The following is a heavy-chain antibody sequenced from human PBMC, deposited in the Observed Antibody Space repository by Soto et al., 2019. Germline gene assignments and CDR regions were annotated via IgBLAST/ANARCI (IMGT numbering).Heavy chain of an antibody. CDR2: IYYSGRT. V-gene: IGHV4-39*01. Sequence: SETLALTCTVSGGSVRSSTYYWGWIRQAPGKGLEWIASIYYSGRTHNNPALKSRVTMSVDTYTNQFSLRMNAVTAADTAVYYFTRHGGRRAADSSPTYWGQRSLVT. CDR1: GGSVRSSTYY. J-gene: IGHJ4*02. D-gene: IGHD2-15*01. CDR3: TRHGGRRAADSSPTY.